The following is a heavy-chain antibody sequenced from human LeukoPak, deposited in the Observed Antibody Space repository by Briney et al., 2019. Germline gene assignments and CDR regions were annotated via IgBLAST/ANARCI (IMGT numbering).Heavy chain of an antibody. Sequence: ASVKVSCKASGYTFTSYAMHWVRQAPGQRLEWMGWINAGNGNTKYSQKFQGRVTITRDTSASTAYMELSSLRSEDTAVYYCARDMGSPGAFDIWGQGTMVTVSS. CDR1: GYTFTSYA. V-gene: IGHV1-3*01. CDR2: INAGNGNT. J-gene: IGHJ3*02. D-gene: IGHD3-10*01. CDR3: ARDMGSPGAFDI.